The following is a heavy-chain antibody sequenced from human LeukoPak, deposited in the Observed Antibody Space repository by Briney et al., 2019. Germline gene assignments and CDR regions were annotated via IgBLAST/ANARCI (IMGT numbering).Heavy chain of an antibody. J-gene: IGHJ4*02. D-gene: IGHD1-26*01. Sequence: PGGSLRLFCAASGFTFSGYWMQWVRQAPGKGLVWVSRINSDGSTTTYADSVKGRFTISRDNAKNTLYLQMNSLRAEDTAMYYCARDGPSVGATIDYWGQGTLVTVSS. CDR1: GFTFSGYW. CDR3: ARDGPSVGATIDY. V-gene: IGHV3-74*01. CDR2: INSDGSTT.